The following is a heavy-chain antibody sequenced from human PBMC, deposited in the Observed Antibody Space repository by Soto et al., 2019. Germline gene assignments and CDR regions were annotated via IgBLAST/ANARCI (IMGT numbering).Heavy chain of an antibody. J-gene: IGHJ4*02. CDR1: GFTFSSYA. CDR2: ISYDGSNK. Sequence: QVQLVESGGGVVQPGRSLRLSCAASGFTFSSYAMHWVRQAPGKGLEWVAVISYDGSNKYYADSVKGRFTISRDNSKNTLYLQMNSLRAEDTAVYYCARVAHSGWALDYWGQGTLVTVSS. D-gene: IGHD6-19*01. V-gene: IGHV3-30-3*01. CDR3: ARVAHSGWALDY.